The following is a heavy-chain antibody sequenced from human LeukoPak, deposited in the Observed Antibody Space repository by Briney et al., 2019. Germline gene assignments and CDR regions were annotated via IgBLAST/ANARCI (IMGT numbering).Heavy chain of an antibody. CDR2: IYSGGSI. CDR1: GFTVSSNY. Sequence: GGSLRLSCAASGFTVSSNYMSWVRQAPGKGLEWVSVIYSGGSIYYADSVKGRFTISRDNSKNTLYLQMNSLRAEDTAVYYRARERAAAMDVWGQGTTVTVSS. J-gene: IGHJ6*02. V-gene: IGHV3-66*01. D-gene: IGHD6-13*01. CDR3: ARERAAAMDV.